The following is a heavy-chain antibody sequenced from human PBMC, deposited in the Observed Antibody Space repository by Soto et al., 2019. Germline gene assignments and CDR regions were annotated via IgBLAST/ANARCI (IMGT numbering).Heavy chain of an antibody. CDR1: GGTFSSYA. CDR3: ARGDYGDYVDYYYGMDV. Sequence: SVKVSCKASGGTFSSYAISWERQAPGQGLEWMGGIIPIFGTANYAQKFQGRVTITADESTSTAYMELSSLRSEDTAVYYCARGDYGDYVDYYYGMDVWGQGTTVTVSS. D-gene: IGHD4-17*01. V-gene: IGHV1-69*13. J-gene: IGHJ6*02. CDR2: IIPIFGTA.